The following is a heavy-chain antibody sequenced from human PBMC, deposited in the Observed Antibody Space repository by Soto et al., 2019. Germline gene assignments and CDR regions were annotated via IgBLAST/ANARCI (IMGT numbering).Heavy chain of an antibody. J-gene: IGHJ6*02. Sequence: GGSLRLSCAASGFTFSSSWMHCFRQAPGMGPVWVSRTNDDGSITSYADSVKGRFAISRDNAKNTLYLQMSSLRVEDTGVYYCARAIAYYGLDVWGQGTTVTVSS. CDR1: GFTFSSSW. V-gene: IGHV3-74*01. CDR2: TNDDGSIT. CDR3: ARAIAYYGLDV. D-gene: IGHD3-22*01.